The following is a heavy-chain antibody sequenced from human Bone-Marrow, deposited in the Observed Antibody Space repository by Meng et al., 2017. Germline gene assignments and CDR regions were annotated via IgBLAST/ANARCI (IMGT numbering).Heavy chain of an antibody. CDR3: ARGTGCVVVVAAAPSTINYLDY. CDR2: INHSGST. J-gene: IGHJ4*02. CDR1: GFTFSASY. Sequence: ESLKISCAASGFTFSASYMARVRQAPGKGLEWIGEINHSGSTNYNPSLKSRVTISVDPSKNQFSLKLSSVTAAETAVYYCARGTGCVVVVAAAPSTINYLDYWGQGTLVTVSS. V-gene: IGHV4-34*01. D-gene: IGHD2-15*01.